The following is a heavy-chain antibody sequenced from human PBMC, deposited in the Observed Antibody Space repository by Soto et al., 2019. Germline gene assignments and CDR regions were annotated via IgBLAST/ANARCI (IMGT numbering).Heavy chain of an antibody. J-gene: IGHJ3*02. Sequence: TLSLTCTVSGGSISSGGYYWSWIRQHPGKGLEWIGYIYYSGSTYYNPSLKSRVTISVDTSKNQFSLKLSSVTAADTAVYYCARDLSVTPSHDAFDIWGQGTMVTVSS. CDR2: IYYSGST. CDR3: ARDLSVTPSHDAFDI. D-gene: IGHD2-21*02. V-gene: IGHV4-31*03. CDR1: GGSISSGGYY.